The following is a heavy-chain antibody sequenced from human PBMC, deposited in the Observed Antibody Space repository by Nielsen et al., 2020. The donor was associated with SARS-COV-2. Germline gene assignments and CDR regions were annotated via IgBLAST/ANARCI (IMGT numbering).Heavy chain of an antibody. D-gene: IGHD3-9*01. CDR3: ASLYYDIDWFDP. Sequence: GESLKISCAASGFTVSSNYMSWVRQAPGKGLEWVSVIYSGGSTYYADSVKGRFTISRDNSKNTLYLQMNSLRAEDTAVYYCASLYYDIDWFDPWGQGTLVTVSS. V-gene: IGHV3-66*01. CDR2: IYSGGST. CDR1: GFTVSSNY. J-gene: IGHJ5*02.